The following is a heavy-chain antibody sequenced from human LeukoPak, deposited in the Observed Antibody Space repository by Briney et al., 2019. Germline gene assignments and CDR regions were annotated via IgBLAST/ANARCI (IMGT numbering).Heavy chain of an antibody. D-gene: IGHD6-19*01. V-gene: IGHV3-21*03. J-gene: IGHJ5*02. CDR2: ISSTNGHT. CDR1: GFSFSFSN. CDR3: ARDRDSSGLYGGADL. Sequence: MPGGSLRLSCAASGFSFSFSNMNWVRQAPGKGLEWVSYISSTNGHTYYADSVNGRFTISRDTAKNSLYLQMNSLRVEDTAIYFCARDRDSSGLYGGADLWGQGVLVTV.